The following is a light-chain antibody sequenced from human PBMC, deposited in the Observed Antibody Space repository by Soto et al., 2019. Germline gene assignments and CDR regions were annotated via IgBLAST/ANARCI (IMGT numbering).Light chain of an antibody. Sequence: EILLTQSPGTLSLSPGERATLSCRASQSVSNNYLAWYQQKPGQAPRLLIYGASSRATGIPDRFSGSGSGTDFTLTISRLEPEDFALYHCQQYGSATITFGQGTRLEIK. CDR3: QQYGSATIT. J-gene: IGKJ5*01. CDR2: GAS. V-gene: IGKV3-20*01. CDR1: QSVSNNY.